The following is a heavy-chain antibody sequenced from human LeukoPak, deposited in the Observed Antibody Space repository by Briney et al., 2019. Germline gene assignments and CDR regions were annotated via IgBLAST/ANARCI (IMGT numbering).Heavy chain of an antibody. J-gene: IGHJ4*02. D-gene: IGHD3-16*01. CDR2: IIPIFGTA. CDR1: LGTFISYA. V-gene: IGHV1-69*13. Sequence: AVTVSCKPSLGTFISYAISWVRQAPGQGLEWMGGIIPIFGTANYAQKFQGRVTITADESTSTAYMELSSLRSEDTAVYYCARGYDYADYWGQGTLVTVSS. CDR3: ARGYDYADY.